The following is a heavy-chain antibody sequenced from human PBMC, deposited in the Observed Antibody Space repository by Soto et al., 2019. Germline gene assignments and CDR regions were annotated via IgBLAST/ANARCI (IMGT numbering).Heavy chain of an antibody. CDR2: INPSGGTT. Sequence: AAVKVSCKASGYTFTYNFMHWVRQAPGQGLEWMGIINPSGGTTRAAQKFQGRVTMTRDTSTSTVYMELSSLRSEDTAVYYCARGPHIAVDHYKKYYFDYWGQGTLVTVSS. CDR1: GYTFTYNF. J-gene: IGHJ4*02. D-gene: IGHD2-15*01. V-gene: IGHV1-46*01. CDR3: ARGPHIAVDHYKKYYFDY.